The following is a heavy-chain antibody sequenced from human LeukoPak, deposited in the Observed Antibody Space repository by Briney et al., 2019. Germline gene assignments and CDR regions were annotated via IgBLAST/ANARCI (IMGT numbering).Heavy chain of an antibody. V-gene: IGHV1-69*01. CDR3: ARENSRSSSASKTGLGY. CDR2: IIPIFGTA. Sequence: EASVKVSCKASGGTFSSYAISWVRQAPGQGLEWMGGIIPIFGTANYAQKFQGRVTITADESTSTTYMELSSLRSEDTAVYYCARENSRSSSASKTGLGYWGQGTLVTVSS. CDR1: GGTFSSYA. J-gene: IGHJ4*02. D-gene: IGHD6-6*01.